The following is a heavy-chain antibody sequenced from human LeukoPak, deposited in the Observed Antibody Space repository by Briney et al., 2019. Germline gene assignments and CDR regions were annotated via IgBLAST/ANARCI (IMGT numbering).Heavy chain of an antibody. CDR2: IYHSGST. V-gene: IGHV4-30-2*01. CDR3: ARAFHYYGSGSYYLGAFDI. J-gene: IGHJ3*02. CDR1: GGSISSGGYS. D-gene: IGHD3-10*01. Sequence: PSQILSLTCAVSGGSISSGGYSWSWSRQPPGKGLEWIGYIYHSGSTYYNPSLKSRVTISVDRSKNQFSLKLSSVTAADTAVYYCARAFHYYGSGSYYLGAFDIWGQGTMVTVSS.